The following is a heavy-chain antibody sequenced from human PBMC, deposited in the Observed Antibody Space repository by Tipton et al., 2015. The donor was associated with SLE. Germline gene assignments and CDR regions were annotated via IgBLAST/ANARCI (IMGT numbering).Heavy chain of an antibody. CDR3: ARDGLGGNYHPDY. D-gene: IGHD4-23*01. Sequence: SLRLSCASSGFSFSTYAMHWVRQAPGKGLEWVGLIFFDGSKKYYADSAKGRFTNSRDNSKNVVYLQMNSLRAEDTAVYYCARDGLGGNYHPDYWGQGTLVTVSS. V-gene: IGHV3-33*01. CDR2: IFFDGSKK. CDR1: GFSFSTYA. J-gene: IGHJ4*02.